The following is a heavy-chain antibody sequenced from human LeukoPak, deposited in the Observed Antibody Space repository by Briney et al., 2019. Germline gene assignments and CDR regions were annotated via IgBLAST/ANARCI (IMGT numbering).Heavy chain of an antibody. D-gene: IGHD6-6*01. CDR3: ASDQSMDY. J-gene: IGHJ4*02. Sequence: GGSLRLSCAGSGFTFGNYAIHWARQAPGKGLEWLSLISFEGSNVHYADSVKDRFTISRDNSKNTVYLQMNSLKIEDTAVYYCASDQSMDYWGQGILVAVSS. CDR1: GFTFGNYA. CDR2: ISFEGSNV. V-gene: IGHV3-30-3*01.